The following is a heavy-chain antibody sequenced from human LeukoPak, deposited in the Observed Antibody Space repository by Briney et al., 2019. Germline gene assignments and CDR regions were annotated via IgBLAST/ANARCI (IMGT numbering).Heavy chain of an antibody. Sequence: GGSLRLSCAASGFNFSSYWMNWVRQAPGRGLEWVANIKQDGGEKYYVDSVKDRFTISRDNAKNSLILQMNSLRVEDTAVYYCARRAGAYSHPYDYWGQGTLVTVSS. V-gene: IGHV3-7*01. CDR3: ARRAGAYSHPYDY. CDR2: IKQDGGEK. D-gene: IGHD4/OR15-4a*01. CDR1: GFNFSSYW. J-gene: IGHJ4*02.